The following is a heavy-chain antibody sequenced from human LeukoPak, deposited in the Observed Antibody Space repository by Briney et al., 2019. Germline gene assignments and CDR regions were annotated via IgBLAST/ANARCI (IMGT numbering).Heavy chain of an antibody. CDR3: ARDIAAAGRGDLDY. V-gene: IGHV3-48*04. J-gene: IGHJ4*02. CDR1: GFTFSSYS. D-gene: IGHD6-13*01. Sequence: PGGSLRLSCAASGFTFSSYSMNWVRQAPGKGLEWVSYISSSSSTIYYADSVKGRFTISRDNAKNSLYLQMNSLRAEDTAVYYCARDIAAAGRGDLDYWGQGTLVTVSS. CDR2: ISSSSSTI.